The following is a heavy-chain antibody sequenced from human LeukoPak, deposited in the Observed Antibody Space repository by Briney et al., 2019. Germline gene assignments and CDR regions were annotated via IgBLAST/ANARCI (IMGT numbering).Heavy chain of an antibody. CDR3: ARDPGAWYYDC. CDR1: GFTFSSYA. CDR2: ISYDGSNK. D-gene: IGHD7-27*01. J-gene: IGHJ4*02. Sequence: GGSLRLSCAASGFTFSSYAMHWVRQAPGKGLEWVAVISYDGSNKYYADSVKGRFTISRDKSKNTLYLQMNSLRDEDTAVYYCARDPGAWYYDCWGQGALVTVSS. V-gene: IGHV3-30*14.